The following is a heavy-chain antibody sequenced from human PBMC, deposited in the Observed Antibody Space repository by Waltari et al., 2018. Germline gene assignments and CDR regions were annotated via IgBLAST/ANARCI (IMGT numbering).Heavy chain of an antibody. V-gene: IGHV1-18*01. CDR1: GYIFPTYI. CDR2: ISAKNGKT. Sequence: QVQLVQSGTEVKKPGASVRVSCKTSGYIFPTYIISGVRQAPGQGLEWMGWISAKNGKTIYAQNLQGRVTMTTDTSTNTAYMELRSLTSDDTAVYYCATRRSAVRFDPWGQGTLVIVSS. CDR3: ATRRSAVRFDP. J-gene: IGHJ5*02. D-gene: IGHD4-17*01.